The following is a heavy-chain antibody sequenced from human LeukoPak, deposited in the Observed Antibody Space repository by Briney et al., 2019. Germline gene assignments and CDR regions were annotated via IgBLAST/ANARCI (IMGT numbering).Heavy chain of an antibody. CDR1: VGSISSGGYC. J-gene: IGHJ4*02. CDR3: ARGRRDGYNFPRG. CDR2: IYHSRST. V-gene: IGHV4-30-2*01. Sequence: SQTLSLTCAVSVGSISSGGYCCSWIRQPPGECLEWLGYIYHSRSTYYNPSLESRVTISVDRSKNQFSLKLSYVPAEDPAVYYCARGRRDGYNFPRGWGQGTLVTVSS. D-gene: IGHD5-12*01.